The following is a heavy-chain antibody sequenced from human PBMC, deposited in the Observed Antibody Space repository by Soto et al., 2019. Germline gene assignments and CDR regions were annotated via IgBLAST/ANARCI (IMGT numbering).Heavy chain of an antibody. CDR3: ARGSGYYGFDY. Sequence: QVQLQQWGAGLLKPSETLYLTCAVYGGSFSGYYCSWIRQPPGKGLEWIGEINHSGSTNYNPSLKSRVTISVDTSKNQFSLKLSSVTAADTAVYYCARGSGYYGFDYWGQGTLVTVSS. V-gene: IGHV4-34*01. D-gene: IGHD3-22*01. J-gene: IGHJ4*02. CDR1: GGSFSGYY. CDR2: INHSGST.